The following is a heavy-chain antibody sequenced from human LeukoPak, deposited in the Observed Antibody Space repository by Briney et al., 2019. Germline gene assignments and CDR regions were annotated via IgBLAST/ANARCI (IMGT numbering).Heavy chain of an antibody. J-gene: IGHJ4*02. CDR1: GGSISSGTYY. Sequence: SETLSLTCTVSGGSISSGTYYWSWIRQPPGKGLEWIGYIYHSGSTYYNPSLKSRVTISVDTSKNQFSLKLSSVTAADTAVYYCARAPTYYYDSSGYPEPYSFDYWGQGTLVTVSS. CDR3: ARAPTYYYDSSGYPEPYSFDY. V-gene: IGHV4-30-2*01. D-gene: IGHD3-22*01. CDR2: IYHSGST.